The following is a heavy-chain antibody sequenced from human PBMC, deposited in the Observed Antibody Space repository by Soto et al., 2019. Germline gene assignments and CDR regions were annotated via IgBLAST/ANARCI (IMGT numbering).Heavy chain of an antibody. Sequence: PGGSQRLSCAASGFTFSSYAMHRVRQAPGKGLEWVAVISYDGSNKYYADSVKGRFTISRDNSKNTLYLQMNSLRAEDTAVYYCARDPSTTYYYYYGMDVWGQGTTVTVSS. V-gene: IGHV3-30-3*01. CDR3: ARDPSTTYYYYYGMDV. J-gene: IGHJ6*02. CDR2: ISYDGSNK. CDR1: GFTFSSYA. D-gene: IGHD5-12*01.